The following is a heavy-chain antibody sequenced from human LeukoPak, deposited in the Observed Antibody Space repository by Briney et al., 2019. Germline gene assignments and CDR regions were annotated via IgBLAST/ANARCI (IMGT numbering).Heavy chain of an antibody. CDR1: GFTFSGYA. D-gene: IGHD3-22*01. V-gene: IGHV3-23*01. Sequence: QTGGSLRLSCAASGFTFSGYAMSWVRQAPGKGLEWVSSINGGGSGTYYADSVKGRFTISRDNSKNTLDLQMNSLRAEDTAVYYCAKFRGSVYYHWHFDLWGRGTLVTVSS. J-gene: IGHJ2*01. CDR2: INGGGSGT. CDR3: AKFRGSVYYHWHFDL.